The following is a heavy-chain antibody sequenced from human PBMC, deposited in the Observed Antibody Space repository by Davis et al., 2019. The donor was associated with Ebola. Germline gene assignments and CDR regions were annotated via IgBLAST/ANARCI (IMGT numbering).Heavy chain of an antibody. CDR2: ITSDGSDT. D-gene: IGHD3-3*01. CDR3: AKGALPPFPVLGVTIRAGPRNAMDV. Sequence: GESLKISCAASGFNFRAYWMHWVRQVPGKGPVWVSHITSDGSDTTYADSVKGRFTTSRDNAKNSLYLHMNSLRVEDTALYYCAKGALPPFPVLGVTIRAGPRNAMDVWGRGTTVIVSS. CDR1: GFNFRAYW. V-gene: IGHV3-74*01. J-gene: IGHJ6*02.